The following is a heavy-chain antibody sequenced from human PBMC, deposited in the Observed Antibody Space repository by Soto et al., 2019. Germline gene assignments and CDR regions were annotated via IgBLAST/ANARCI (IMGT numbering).Heavy chain of an antibody. CDR3: ARVGQYCTNGVCHTGLGYYYYYMDV. Sequence: SETLSLTCTVSGGSISSYYGSWIRQPPGKGLEWIGYIYYSGSTNYNPSLKSRVTISVDTSKNQFSLKLSSVTAADTAVYYCARVGQYCTNGVCHTGLGYYYYYMDVWGKGTTVTVSS. V-gene: IGHV4-59*01. CDR1: GGSISSYY. D-gene: IGHD2-8*01. CDR2: IYYSGST. J-gene: IGHJ6*03.